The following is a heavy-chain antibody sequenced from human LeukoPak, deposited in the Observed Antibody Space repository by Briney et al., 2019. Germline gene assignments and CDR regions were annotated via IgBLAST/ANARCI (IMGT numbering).Heavy chain of an antibody. CDR3: TPGDTRYLQR. J-gene: IGHJ1*01. D-gene: IGHD1-26*01. Sequence: GGSLRLSCAASGFTFSSYGMHWVRQAPGKGLEWVAVISYDGSNKYYADSVKGRFTISRDNSKNTLYLQMNSLRAEDTAVYYCTPGDTRYLQRWGERTLVTVS. V-gene: IGHV3-33*05. CDR2: ISYDGSNK. CDR1: GFTFSSYG.